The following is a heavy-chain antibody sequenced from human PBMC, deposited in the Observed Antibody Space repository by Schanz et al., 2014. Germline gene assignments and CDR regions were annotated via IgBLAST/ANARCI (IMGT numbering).Heavy chain of an antibody. V-gene: IGHV4-31*03. CDR3: ARLMSPSFYYGMDV. Sequence: QVQLQESGPGLVKPSQTLSLTCNVSGDSMSSGGYYWNWIRQHPGKGLEWIGYIYDSGNTYYNPSLKRRVTMSIDTSDNQYSLTLRSVTGADAAVDYCARLMSPSFYYGMDVWGQGTTVTVSS. D-gene: IGHD3-16*02. CDR2: IYDSGNT. J-gene: IGHJ6*02. CDR1: GDSMSSGGYY.